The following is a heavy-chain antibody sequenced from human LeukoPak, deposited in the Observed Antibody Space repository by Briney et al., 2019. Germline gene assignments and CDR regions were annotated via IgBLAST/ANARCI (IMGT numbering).Heavy chain of an antibody. CDR3: ASPGDCTNGVCYPGRFDY. Sequence: SETLSLTCTVSGGSISSGSYYWSWIRQPAGKGLEWIGRIYTSGSTNYNPSLKSRVTISVDTSKNQFSLKLSSVTAADTAVYYCASPGDCTNGVCYPGRFDYWGQGTLVTVSS. CDR2: IYTSGST. D-gene: IGHD2-8*01. V-gene: IGHV4-61*02. CDR1: GGSISSGSYY. J-gene: IGHJ4*02.